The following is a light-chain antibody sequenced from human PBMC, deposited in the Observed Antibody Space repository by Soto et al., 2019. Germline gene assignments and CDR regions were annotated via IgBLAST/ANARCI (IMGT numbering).Light chain of an antibody. J-gene: IGKJ5*01. CDR3: QQFRSFPIT. CDR2: FAS. CDR1: QDIGSH. V-gene: IGKV1D-16*01. Sequence: TQMTQSPSTLSASVGDRVTITCRASQDIGSHLAWYQQKPEKAPKSLIYFASTLQSGVPSRFSASGSGTDFTLTISSLQPEDFATYYCQQFRSFPITFGQGTRLEIK.